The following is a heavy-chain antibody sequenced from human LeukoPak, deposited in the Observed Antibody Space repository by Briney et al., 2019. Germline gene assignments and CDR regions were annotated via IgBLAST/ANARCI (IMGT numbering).Heavy chain of an antibody. CDR2: IYYSGST. D-gene: IGHD3-22*01. J-gene: IGHJ4*02. V-gene: IGHV4-31*03. CDR1: GGSLSSGGYY. Sequence: SETLSLTCTVSGGSLSSGGYYWSWIRQHPGKGLEWIGYIYYSGSTYYNPSLKSRVTISVDTSKNQFSLKLSSVTAADTAVYYCARIYYDSSGSYYSRGYYFDFWGQGTLVTVSS. CDR3: ARIYYDSSGSYYSRGYYFDF.